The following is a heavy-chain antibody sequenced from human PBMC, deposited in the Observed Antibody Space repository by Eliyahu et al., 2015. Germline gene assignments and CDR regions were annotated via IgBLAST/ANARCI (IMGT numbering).Heavy chain of an antibody. D-gene: IGHD3-16*02. V-gene: IGHV4-4*07. J-gene: IGHJ4*02. CDR1: GDSVSRHY. Sequence: QVHLQESGPGLVKPSETLSLTCNVSGDSVSRHYWSWVRQPAGKGLEWIGRIYVSGRTTYNPPLRGRVTLSLDTTKNQFSLKMTSVTAADTAKYYCARDRSYYLDSWGQGTLVTVSS. CDR3: ARDRSYYLDS. CDR2: IYVSGRT.